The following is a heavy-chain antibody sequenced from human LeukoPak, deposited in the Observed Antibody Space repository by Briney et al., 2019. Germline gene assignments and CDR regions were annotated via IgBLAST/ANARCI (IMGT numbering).Heavy chain of an antibody. CDR3: VRDRDYYVFDL. CDR1: GFTFNDYW. D-gene: IGHD3-10*02. J-gene: IGHJ4*02. V-gene: IGHV3-7*01. Sequence: GGSLRLSCAASGFTFNDYWMTWVRQAPGKGLEWVANIMKDGGHKQYVDSVKGRFTISRDNAKNSLYLQMNSLRAEDTAVYYCVRDRDYYVFDLWGQGTLVTVSS. CDR2: IMKDGGHK.